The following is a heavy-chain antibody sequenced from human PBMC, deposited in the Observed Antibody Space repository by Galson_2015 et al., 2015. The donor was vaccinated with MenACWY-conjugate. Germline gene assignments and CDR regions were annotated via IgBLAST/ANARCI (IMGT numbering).Heavy chain of an antibody. V-gene: IGHV1-69*13. CDR3: ARDRLKVTLSTTSGGLDY. CDR2: IIPIFGTA. CDR1: GGTFSSYA. J-gene: IGHJ4*02. D-gene: IGHD1-1*01. Sequence: QSGAEVKKPGASVQVSCKASGGTFSSYAISWVRQAPGQGLEWMGGIIPIFGTANYAQKFQGRVTITADESTSTAYMELSSLRSGDTAVYYCARDRLKVTLSTTSGGLDYWGQGTLVTVSS.